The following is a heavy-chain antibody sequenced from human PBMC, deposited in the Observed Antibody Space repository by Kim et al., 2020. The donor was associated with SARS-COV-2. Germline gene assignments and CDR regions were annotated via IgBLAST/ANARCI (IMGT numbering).Heavy chain of an antibody. V-gene: IGHV2-70*11. D-gene: IGHD4-17*01. Sequence: SGPTLVNPTQTLTLTCTVSGFSLSTKSMCITWIRKPPGKALERLARIDWDGDKHYSTSLKTRLNISKDTSKNQVVLTMTNMDPVDTATYYCARTTDYVLRHFDLWGRGTLVTVSS. J-gene: IGHJ2*01. CDR1: GFSLSTKSMC. CDR3: ARTTDYVLRHFDL. CDR2: IDWDGDK.